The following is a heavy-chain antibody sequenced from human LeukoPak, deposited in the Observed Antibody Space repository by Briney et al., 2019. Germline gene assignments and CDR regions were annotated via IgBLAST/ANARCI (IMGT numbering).Heavy chain of an antibody. J-gene: IGHJ4*02. CDR2: IRYDGSNK. Sequence: PGGSLRLSCAASGFAFSSYGMHWVRQAPGKGLEWVAFIRYDGSNKYYADSVKGRFTISGDNSKNTLYLQMNSLRAEDTAVYYCAKMPETYWQWPTDCWGQGTLVTVSS. D-gene: IGHD6-19*01. CDR3: AKMPETYWQWPTDC. V-gene: IGHV3-30*02. CDR1: GFAFSSYG.